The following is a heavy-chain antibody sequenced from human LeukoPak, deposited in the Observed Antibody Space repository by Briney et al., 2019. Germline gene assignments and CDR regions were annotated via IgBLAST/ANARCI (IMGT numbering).Heavy chain of an antibody. CDR3: ARSVNYSPADY. Sequence: GGSLRLSCAAPGFTFSSYWMHWVRQGPRKGLVWVSGINSDGSSTNYADTVKGRFTISRDNANNTLYLQMNSLRAEDKAVYYCARSVNYSPADYWGQGTLVAVSS. J-gene: IGHJ4*02. CDR1: GFTFSSYW. D-gene: IGHD1-26*01. V-gene: IGHV3-74*01. CDR2: INSDGSST.